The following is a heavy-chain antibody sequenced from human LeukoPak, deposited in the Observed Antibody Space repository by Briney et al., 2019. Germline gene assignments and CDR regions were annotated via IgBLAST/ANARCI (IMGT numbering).Heavy chain of an antibody. CDR2: ISRSGSII. CDR3: AKEPMVRGVINYFDY. V-gene: IGHV3-48*03. Sequence: PGGSLRLSCAASGFTFSSYEMNWVGQAPGKGLEWVSYISRSGSIIYYADSVKGRFTISRDNAKNSLYLQMNSLRAEDTAVYYCAKEPMVRGVINYFDYWGQGTLVTVSS. D-gene: IGHD3-10*01. J-gene: IGHJ4*02. CDR1: GFTFSSYE.